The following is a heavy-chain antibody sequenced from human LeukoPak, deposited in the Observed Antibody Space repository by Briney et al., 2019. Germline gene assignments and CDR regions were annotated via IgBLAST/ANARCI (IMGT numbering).Heavy chain of an antibody. V-gene: IGHV4-61*02. J-gene: IGHJ4*02. CDR1: GGSISSGSYY. CDR2: IYTSGST. D-gene: IGHD1-20*01. Sequence: SQTLSLTCTVSGGSISSGSYYWSWIRQPAGKGLERIGRIYTSGSTNYNPSLKSRVIISVDTSKNQFSLKLSSVTAADTAVYYCARGAHYYNSNEYYFDYWGQGTLVTVSS. CDR3: ARGAHYYNSNEYYFDY.